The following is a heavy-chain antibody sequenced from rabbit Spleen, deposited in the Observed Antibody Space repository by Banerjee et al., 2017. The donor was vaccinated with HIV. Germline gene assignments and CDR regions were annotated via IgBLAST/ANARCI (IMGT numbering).Heavy chain of an antibody. D-gene: IGHD8-1*01. CDR1: GFSFSSSDY. V-gene: IGHV1S40*01. Sequence: QSLEESGGDLVKPGASLTLTCTASGFSFSSSDYMCWVRRAPGKGLEWISCIAGSSSGFTYSATWAKGRFTCSKTSSTTVTLQMTSLTVADTATYFCARDTASSFSSYGMDLWGPGTLVTVS. CDR2: IAGSSSGFT. J-gene: IGHJ6*01. CDR3: ARDTASSFSSYGMDL.